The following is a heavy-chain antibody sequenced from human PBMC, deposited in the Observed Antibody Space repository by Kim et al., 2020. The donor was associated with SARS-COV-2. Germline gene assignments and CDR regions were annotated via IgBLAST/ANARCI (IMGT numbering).Heavy chain of an antibody. D-gene: IGHD1-1*01. J-gene: IGHJ6*02. CDR1: GYTFTGYY. Sequence: ASVKVSCKASGYTFTGYYLHWVRQAPGQGPEWLGRINPNTGGTNYAQKFQGRVTMTRDTSISTAYMELSRLKSDDTAVYYCARLEHYYYYYDMDVWGQGTTVTVSS. CDR2: INPNTGGT. CDR3: ARLEHYYYYYDMDV. V-gene: IGHV1-2*06.